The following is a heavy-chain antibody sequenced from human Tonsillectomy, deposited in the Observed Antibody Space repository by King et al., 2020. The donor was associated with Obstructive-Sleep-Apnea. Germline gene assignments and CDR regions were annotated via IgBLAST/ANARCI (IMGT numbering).Heavy chain of an antibody. Sequence: QVQLVQSGAEVKKPGASVKVSCKASGYTFTRYGISWVRQAPGQGLEWMGWISTYNGNTNYAQILQGRVTMTIDTSTSTAYMELRSLRSDETAVYFCAREGDYVWGSTEGYAPCNLWGQGTLVTVSS. CDR1: GYTFTRYG. CDR3: AREGDYVWGSTEGYAPCNL. J-gene: IGHJ4*02. CDR2: ISTYNGNT. V-gene: IGHV1-18*01. D-gene: IGHD3-16*01.